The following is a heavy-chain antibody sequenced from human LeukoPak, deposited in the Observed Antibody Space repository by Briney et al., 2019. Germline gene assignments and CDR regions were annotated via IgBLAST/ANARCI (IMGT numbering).Heavy chain of an antibody. V-gene: IGHV3-48*04. CDR1: GFTFSSYS. Sequence: GGSLRLSCAASGFTFSSYSMNWVRQAPGKGLEWVSYISSSGSTIYYADSVKGRFTISRDNAKNSLYLQMNSLRAEDTAVYYCARDAPSHDFDYWGQGTLVTVSS. CDR3: ARDAPSHDFDY. CDR2: ISSSGSTI. J-gene: IGHJ4*02.